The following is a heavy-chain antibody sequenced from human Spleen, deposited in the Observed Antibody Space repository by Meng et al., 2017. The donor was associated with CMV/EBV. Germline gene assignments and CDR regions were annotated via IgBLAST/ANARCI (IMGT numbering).Heavy chain of an antibody. Sequence: GESLKISCAASGFMFSNYVMNWVRQAQGKGLEWVSTITTGGTYYADSMKGRFTVSRDNSKNTLYLQLNSLRVEDTAVYYCAKRPGSGSYNEKYFDYWGQGALVTVSS. CDR2: ITTGGT. J-gene: IGHJ4*02. CDR3: AKRPGSGSYNEKYFDY. V-gene: IGHV3-23*01. D-gene: IGHD3-3*01. CDR1: GFMFSNYV.